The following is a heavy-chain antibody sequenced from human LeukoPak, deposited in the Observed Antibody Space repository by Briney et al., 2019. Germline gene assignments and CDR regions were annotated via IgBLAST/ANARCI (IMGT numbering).Heavy chain of an antibody. CDR3: ARDLNPQSIGMRAFDI. J-gene: IGHJ3*02. Sequence: ASVKVSCKASGYTFTNFYLHWVRQAPGQGLEWMGIINPTTGSTTYAQKLQGRVTMTRDMSTSIVYMELSSLRSEDTAVYFCARDLNPQSIGMRAFDIWGQGTMVTASS. CDR1: GYTFTNFY. D-gene: IGHD1-14*01. CDR2: INPTTGST. V-gene: IGHV1-46*01.